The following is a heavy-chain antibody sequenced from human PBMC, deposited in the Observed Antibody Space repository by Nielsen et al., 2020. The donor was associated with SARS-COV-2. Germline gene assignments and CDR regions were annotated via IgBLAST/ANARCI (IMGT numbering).Heavy chain of an antibody. V-gene: IGHV3-9*01. Sequence: GGSLRLSCAASGFTFDDYAMHWVRQAPGKGLEWVSGISWNSGSIGYADSVKGRFTISRDNAKNSLYLQMNSLRAEDTAVYYCAREDYGDYGFDYWGQGTLVIVSS. CDR3: AREDYGDYGFDY. D-gene: IGHD4-17*01. CDR2: ISWNSGSI. CDR1: GFTFDDYA. J-gene: IGHJ4*02.